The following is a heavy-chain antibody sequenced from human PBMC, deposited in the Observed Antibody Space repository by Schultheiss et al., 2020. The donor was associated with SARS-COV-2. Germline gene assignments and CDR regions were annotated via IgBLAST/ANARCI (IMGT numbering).Heavy chain of an antibody. CDR3: AKIRALEGYCSGGSCYSYYFDY. CDR2: ISSSSSYT. J-gene: IGHJ4*02. CDR1: GFTFSSYS. D-gene: IGHD2-15*01. Sequence: GGSLRLSCAASGFTFSSYSMNWVRQAPGKGLEWVSYISSSSSYTNYADSVKGRFTISRDNAKNSLYLQMNSLRAEDTAVYYCAKIRALEGYCSGGSCYSYYFDYWGQGTLVTVSS. V-gene: IGHV3-21*05.